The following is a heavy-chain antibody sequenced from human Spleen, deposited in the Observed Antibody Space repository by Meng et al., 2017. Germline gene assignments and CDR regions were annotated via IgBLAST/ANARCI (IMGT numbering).Heavy chain of an antibody. D-gene: IGHD2-8*02. CDR3: AGGRTPALLDYFDY. V-gene: IGHV4-59*01. CDR1: GGSISSYY. J-gene: IGHJ4*02. CDR2: IYYSGST. Sequence: SETLSLTCTVSGGSISSYYWSWIRQPPGKGLEWSGYIYYSGSTNYNPSLKSRVTISVDTSKNQSSLKLSSVTAADTAVYYCAGGRTPALLDYFDYWGQGTLVTVSS.